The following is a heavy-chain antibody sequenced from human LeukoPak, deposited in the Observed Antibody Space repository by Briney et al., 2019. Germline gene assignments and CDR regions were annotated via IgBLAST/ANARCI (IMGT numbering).Heavy chain of an antibody. Sequence: GGSLRLSCAASGFTFSSYSMNRVRQAPGKGLEWVSYISSSSNTIYYADSVKGRFTISRDNAKNSLYLQMNSLRDEDTAVYYCARDILTKQAYSGYDNWGQGTLVTVSS. CDR1: GFTFSSYS. D-gene: IGHD5-12*01. CDR2: ISSSSNTI. J-gene: IGHJ4*02. CDR3: ARDILTKQAYSGYDN. V-gene: IGHV3-48*02.